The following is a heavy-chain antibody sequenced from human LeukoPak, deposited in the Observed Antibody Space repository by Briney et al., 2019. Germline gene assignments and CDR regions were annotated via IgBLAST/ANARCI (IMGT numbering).Heavy chain of an antibody. Sequence: SETLSLTCTVSGYSISSGYYWGWIRQPPGKGLEWIGSIYHSGSTYYNPSLKSRVTISVDTSKNQFSLKLSSVTAADTAVYYCARKKTGTTRPNWFDPWGQGTLVTVSS. CDR1: GYSISSGYY. CDR3: ARKKTGTTRPNWFDP. D-gene: IGHD1-1*01. CDR2: IYHSGST. J-gene: IGHJ5*02. V-gene: IGHV4-38-2*02.